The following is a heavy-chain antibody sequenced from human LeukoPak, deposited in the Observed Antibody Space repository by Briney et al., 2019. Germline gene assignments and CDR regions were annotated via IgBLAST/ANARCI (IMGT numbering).Heavy chain of an antibody. Sequence: GGSLRLSCAASGFTFSSYAMHWVRQAPGKGLEWVAVMSYDGSNKYYADSVKGRFTISRDNSKNTLYLQMNSLRAEDTAVYYCARGEGYGDYEDYWGQGTLVTVSS. V-gene: IGHV3-30*04. CDR1: GFTFSSYA. J-gene: IGHJ4*02. CDR2: MSYDGSNK. CDR3: ARGEGYGDYEDY. D-gene: IGHD4-17*01.